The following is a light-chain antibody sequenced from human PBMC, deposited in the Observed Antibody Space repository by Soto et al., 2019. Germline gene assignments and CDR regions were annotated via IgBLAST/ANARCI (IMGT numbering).Light chain of an antibody. V-gene: IGKV2-28*01. CDR1: QSLLHNNGYNY. CDR2: LGS. CDR3: MPALQAPLYT. Sequence: DIVMTQSPLSLPVSPGEPASISCRSSQSLLHNNGYNYLDWYLQKPGQSPQLLIYLGSNRASGVPDSFTGIGSCAHFRLEISRVEAEDVGLYYRMPALQAPLYTLGQGPKVDIK. J-gene: IGKJ2*01.